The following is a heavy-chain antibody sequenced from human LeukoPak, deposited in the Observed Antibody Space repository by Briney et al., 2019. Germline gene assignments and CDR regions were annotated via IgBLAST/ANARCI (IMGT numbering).Heavy chain of an antibody. CDR2: ISPDGSIT. Sequence: PSGGSLRLSCAPSGFTFSVFWMHWVRQAPGTGPVWISRISPDGSITRHADSVRGRFTISRDNTKNTLYLQINSLRAEDTAVYYCARDMWGTFDYWGQGTPVTVSP. CDR3: ARDMWGTFDY. D-gene: IGHD7-27*01. J-gene: IGHJ4*02. V-gene: IGHV3-74*01. CDR1: GFTFSVFW.